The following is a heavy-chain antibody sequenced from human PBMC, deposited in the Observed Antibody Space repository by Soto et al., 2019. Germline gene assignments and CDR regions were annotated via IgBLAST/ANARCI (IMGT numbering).Heavy chain of an antibody. CDR1: GDSISNLDYF. V-gene: IGHV4-30-4*01. Sequence: SETLSLTCSVSGDSISNLDYFWAWIRQPPGQALEYIGYIYKSATTYYNPSFESRVAISVDTSKSQFSLNVTSVTAADTAVYFCARGRYCLTGRCFPNWFDSWGQGALVPSP. CDR2: IYKSATT. CDR3: ARGRYCLTGRCFPNWFDS. D-gene: IGHD7-27*01. J-gene: IGHJ5*01.